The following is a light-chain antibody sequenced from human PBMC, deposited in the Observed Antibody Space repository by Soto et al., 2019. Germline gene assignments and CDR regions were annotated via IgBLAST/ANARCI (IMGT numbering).Light chain of an antibody. CDR1: ESLVYTNGNTY. CDR2: RVS. Sequence: DIVMSQTPLSLSVTPGQPASISCRSSESLVYTNGNTYLSWYHQRPGQPPRLLIHRVSNRFSGVPERFSGSGAATDFTLKISSVEVEDVGIYYSMQGTLWWTFGQGTKVEI. J-gene: IGKJ1*01. CDR3: MQGTLWWT. V-gene: IGKV2-24*01.